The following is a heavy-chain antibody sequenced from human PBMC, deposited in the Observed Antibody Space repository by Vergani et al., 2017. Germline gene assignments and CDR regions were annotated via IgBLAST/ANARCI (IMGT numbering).Heavy chain of an antibody. CDR1: GLTFTSYH. CDR2: IDPNSVET. Sequence: VQLVQSGAEVKKPGASVRVSCKASGLTFTSYHIHWVRQAPGQGLDWLGRIDPNSVETRYSQRFQDMVTITRDTSINTAYMEMTWLRPDGTAIYYCARVMVGCSKTNCFADHWGQGTWVTVSS. D-gene: IGHD2-2*01. V-gene: IGHV1-2*06. J-gene: IGHJ4*02. CDR3: ARVMVGCSKTNCFADH.